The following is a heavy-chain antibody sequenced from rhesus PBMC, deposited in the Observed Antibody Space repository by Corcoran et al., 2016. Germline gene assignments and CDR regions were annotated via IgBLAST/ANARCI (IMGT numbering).Heavy chain of an antibody. D-gene: IGHD1-26*01. CDR2: ISKGGCRK. CDR1: GFTFRDYY. Sequence: EVQLVESGGGLAKPGGSLRLSCAASGFTFRDYYIHWVRQASGKGLEWVSRISKGGCRKNYADTEKGRFTIARENAKNTLYLQMDSLRAEDTAVYYCAKDGHNWNYGLDSWGQGVVVTVSS. J-gene: IGHJ6*01. V-gene: IGHV3-59*01. CDR3: AKDGHNWNYGLDS.